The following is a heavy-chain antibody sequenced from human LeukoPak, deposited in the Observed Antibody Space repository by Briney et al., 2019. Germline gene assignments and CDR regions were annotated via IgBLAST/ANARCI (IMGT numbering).Heavy chain of an antibody. J-gene: IGHJ4*02. V-gene: IGHV1-18*01. D-gene: IGHD4-23*01. CDR3: ARDRPLNGGKGEYFDY. CDR1: GYTFTSYG. CDR2: ISAYNGNT. Sequence: ASVKVSCKASGYTFTSYGISWVRQAPGQGLEWMGWISAYNGNTNYAQKLQGRVTITTDESTSTAYMELSSLRSEDTAVYYCARDRPLNGGKGEYFDYWGQGTLVTVSS.